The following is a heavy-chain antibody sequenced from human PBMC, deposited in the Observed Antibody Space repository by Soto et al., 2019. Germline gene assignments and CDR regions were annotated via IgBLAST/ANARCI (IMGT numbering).Heavy chain of an antibody. CDR2: IYYSVSI. Sequence: SETLSLTCTISGGSISSGGYYWSWIRQHPGKGLEWIGYIYYSVSIYFNPSLKSRVTISVDTSKNQFSLKLRSVTAADTAVYYCARQRDGYNYRYFDYWGQGTLVTVSS. CDR3: ARQRDGYNYRYFDY. V-gene: IGHV4-31*02. J-gene: IGHJ4*02. CDR1: GGSISSGGYY. D-gene: IGHD5-12*01.